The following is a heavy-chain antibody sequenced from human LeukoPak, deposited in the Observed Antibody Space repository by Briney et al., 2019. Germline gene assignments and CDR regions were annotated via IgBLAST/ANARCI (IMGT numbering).Heavy chain of an antibody. CDR1: GGTFSSYI. J-gene: IGHJ4*02. CDR2: IFPLFGTA. CDR3: ASRVRGPFPFDY. D-gene: IGHD3-10*01. Sequence: GASVKVSCKASGGTFSSYIISWVRQAPRQGLECMGGIFPLFGTANYAQKFQGRVTITTDESTSTAYMELSSLRSEDTAVYYCASRVRGPFPFDYWGQGTLVTFSS. V-gene: IGHV1-69*05.